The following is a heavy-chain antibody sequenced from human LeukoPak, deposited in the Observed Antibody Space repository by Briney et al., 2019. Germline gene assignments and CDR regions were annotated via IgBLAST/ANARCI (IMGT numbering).Heavy chain of an antibody. CDR3: AREGPDYYGPGSPPFDI. J-gene: IGHJ3*02. Sequence: GSSVKVSCKTSGDTFSNYAIIWVRQAPGQGLEWTGRIIPMLDIVNSPRQFQGRVTLTADRSTNTAYMELSSLRSEDTAVYYCAREGPDYYGPGSPPFDIWGQGTMVTVSS. V-gene: IGHV1-69*04. CDR2: IIPMLDIV. D-gene: IGHD3-10*01. CDR1: GDTFSNYA.